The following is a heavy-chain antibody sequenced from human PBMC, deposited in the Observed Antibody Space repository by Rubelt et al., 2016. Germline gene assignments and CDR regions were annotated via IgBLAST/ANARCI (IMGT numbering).Heavy chain of an antibody. CDR2: IRYDGSNK. J-gene: IGHJ4*02. CDR3: AKGGNVVVTARLYYFDY. CDR1: GFTFSSYG. V-gene: IGHV3-30*02. D-gene: IGHD2-21*02. Sequence: QVQLVESGGGVVQPGGSLRLSCAASGFTFSSYGMHWVRQAPGKGLAWVAFIRYDGSNKYYADSVKGRFTISRDNSKTTLYLQMNSLRAEDTAVYYCAKGGNVVVTARLYYFDYWGQGTLVTVSS.